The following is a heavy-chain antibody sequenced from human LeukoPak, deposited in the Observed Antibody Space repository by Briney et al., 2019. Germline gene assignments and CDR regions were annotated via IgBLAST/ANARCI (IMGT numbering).Heavy chain of an antibody. CDR1: GGTFSSYA. J-gene: IGHJ4*02. Sequence: EASVKVSCKASGGTFSSYAISWVRQAPGQGLEWMGGIIPIFGTANYAQKFQGRVTITADESTSTAYMELSSLRSEDTAVYYCARGVAAAGIDYWGQGTLVTVSS. CDR3: ARGVAAAGIDY. D-gene: IGHD6-13*01. CDR2: IIPIFGTA. V-gene: IGHV1-69*13.